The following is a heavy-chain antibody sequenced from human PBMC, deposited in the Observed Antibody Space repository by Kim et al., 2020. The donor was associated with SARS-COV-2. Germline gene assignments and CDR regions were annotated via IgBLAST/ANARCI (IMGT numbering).Heavy chain of an antibody. Sequence: SVKVSCKASGGTFSSYAISWVRQAPGQGLEWMGRIIPILGIANYAQKFQGRVTITADKSTSTAYMELSSLRSEDTAVYYYARDWSDYDILTGYYYFDYWGQGTLVTVSS. CDR1: GGTFSSYA. CDR3: ARDWSDYDILTGYYYFDY. V-gene: IGHV1-69*04. J-gene: IGHJ4*02. D-gene: IGHD3-9*01. CDR2: IIPILGIA.